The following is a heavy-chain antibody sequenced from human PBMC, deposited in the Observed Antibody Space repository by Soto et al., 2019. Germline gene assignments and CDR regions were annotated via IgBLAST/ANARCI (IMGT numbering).Heavy chain of an antibody. J-gene: IGHJ6*02. D-gene: IGHD3-22*01. CDR2: IYYSGST. Sequence: SETLSLTCTVSGGSISSGGYYWSWIRQHPGKGLEWIGYIYYSGSTYYNPSLKSRVTISVDTSKNQFSLKLSSVTAADTAVYYCAREPNPWLFNVRIFDYYYYGMDVWGQGTTVTVSS. CDR3: AREPNPWLFNVRIFDYYYYGMDV. V-gene: IGHV4-31*03. CDR1: GGSISSGGYY.